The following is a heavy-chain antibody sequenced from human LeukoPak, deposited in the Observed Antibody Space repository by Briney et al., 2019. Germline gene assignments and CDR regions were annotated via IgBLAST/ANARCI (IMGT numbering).Heavy chain of an antibody. D-gene: IGHD5/OR15-5a*01. CDR1: GFTFTNYA. Sequence: GGSLRLSCAASGFTFTNYAMSWVRQAPGRGLEVVSVIGVSGENTWYADSVKGRFTISRDNSKNTLSREMNSLRAEDTAVYYCATKVSGRQYFDYWGKGTLVTVSP. V-gene: IGHV3-23*01. J-gene: IGHJ4*02. CDR2: IGVSGENT. CDR3: ATKVSGRQYFDY.